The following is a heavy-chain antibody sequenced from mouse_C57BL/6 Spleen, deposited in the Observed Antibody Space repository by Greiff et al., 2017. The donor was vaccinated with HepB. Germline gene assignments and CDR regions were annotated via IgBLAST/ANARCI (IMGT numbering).Heavy chain of an antibody. D-gene: IGHD1-1*01. V-gene: IGHV1-26*01. CDR3: ARKEYYYGSHYAMDY. CDR1: GYTFTDYY. Sequence: EVQLQQSGPELVKPGASVKISCKASGYTFTDYYMNWVKQSHGKSLEWIGDINPNNGGTSYNQKFKGKATLTVDKSSSTAYMELRSLTSEDSAVYYCARKEYYYGSHYAMDYWGQGTSVTVSS. CDR2: INPNNGGT. J-gene: IGHJ4*01.